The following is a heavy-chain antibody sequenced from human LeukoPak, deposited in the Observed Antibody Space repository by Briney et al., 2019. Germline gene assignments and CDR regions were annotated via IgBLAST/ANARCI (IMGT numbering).Heavy chain of an antibody. Sequence: SETLSLTCTVSGGSISSYYWSWIGQPAGKGLEWFGRIYTSGSTNYNPSLKSRVSISVDKFKNQFSLKLSSVTAADTAVYYCARSSSSGYYYYFDYWGQGTLVTVSP. V-gene: IGHV4-4*07. CDR3: ARSSSSGYYYYFDY. J-gene: IGHJ4*02. D-gene: IGHD3-22*01. CDR1: GGSISSYY. CDR2: IYTSGST.